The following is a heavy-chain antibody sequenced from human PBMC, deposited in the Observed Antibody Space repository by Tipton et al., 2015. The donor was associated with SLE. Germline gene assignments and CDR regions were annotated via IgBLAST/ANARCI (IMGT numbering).Heavy chain of an antibody. D-gene: IGHD3-3*01. V-gene: IGHV4-34*01. CDR2: INHSGST. CDR3: ARDGYYDFWSGKGAFDI. J-gene: IGHJ3*02. CDR1: GGSFSGYY. Sequence: TPSLTCAVYGGSFSGYYWSWIRQPPGKGLEWIGEINHSGSTNYNPSLKSRVTISVDTSKNQFSLKLSSVTAADTAVYYCARDGYYDFWSGKGAFDIWGQGTMVTVSS.